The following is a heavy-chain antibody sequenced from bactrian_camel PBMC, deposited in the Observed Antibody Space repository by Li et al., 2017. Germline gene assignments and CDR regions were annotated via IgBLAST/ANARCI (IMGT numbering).Heavy chain of an antibody. V-gene: IGHV3S1*01. CDR1: GFAFSNYY. CDR3: GKGGSWYNDY. CDR2: IHSGGEVT. D-gene: IGHD2*01. J-gene: IGHJ4*01. Sequence: HVQLVESGGGSVQAGGSLRLSCAASGFAFSNYYMYWVRQAPVKGLEWVSIIHSGGEVTNYRASVRGRFTVSRDNAKNMVYLQLNDLKAEDTAIYYCGKGGSWYNDYWGQGTQVTVS.